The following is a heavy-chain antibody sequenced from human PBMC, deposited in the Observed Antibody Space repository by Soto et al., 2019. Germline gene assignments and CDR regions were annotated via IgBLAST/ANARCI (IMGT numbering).Heavy chain of an antibody. CDR2: ISAYNGNT. Sequence: ASVKVSCKASGYTFTSYGISWVRQAPGQGLEWMGWISAYNGNTNYAQKLQGRVTMTTDTSTSTAYMELRSLRSDDTAVYYCARDHWNDNYYYGMDVWGQGTTVTVSS. V-gene: IGHV1-18*01. CDR1: GYTFTSYG. J-gene: IGHJ6*02. D-gene: IGHD1-1*01. CDR3: ARDHWNDNYYYGMDV.